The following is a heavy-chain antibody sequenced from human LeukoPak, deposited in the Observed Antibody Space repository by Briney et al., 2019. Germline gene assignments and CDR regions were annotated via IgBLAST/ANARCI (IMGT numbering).Heavy chain of an antibody. V-gene: IGHV3-11*04. CDR3: ARDAGSYSFNY. CDR1: GLIFSDYY. CDR2: ISSSGNTI. Sequence: SGGSLRLSCAASGLIFSDYYMSWIRQAPGKGLEWVSYISSSGNTINYADSVKGRFTISRDNARNSLYLQMNSLRAEDTAVYYCARDAGSYSFNYWGQGTLVTVSS. J-gene: IGHJ4*02. D-gene: IGHD6-13*01.